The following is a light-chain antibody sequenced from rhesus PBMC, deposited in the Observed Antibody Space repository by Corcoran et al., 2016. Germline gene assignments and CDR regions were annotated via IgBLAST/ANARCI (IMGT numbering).Light chain of an antibody. J-gene: IGKJ2*01. V-gene: IGKV2-104*02. CDR3: MQPLECPYS. CDR2: EVS. CDR1: QSLLDSEDGNTY. Sequence: DIVMTQTPLSLPVTPGEPASISCRSSQSLLDSEDGNTYLDWYLQKPGTSQQLWIYEVSNRAPGVPDRFSGRGSDTDFTLRISRVEAEDVGVYYCMQPLECPYSCGQGTKVEIK.